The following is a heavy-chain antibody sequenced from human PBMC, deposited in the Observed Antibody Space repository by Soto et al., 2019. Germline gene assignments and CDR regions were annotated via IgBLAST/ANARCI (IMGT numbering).Heavy chain of an antibody. CDR2: IYSGGST. CDR3: ARGPGGFGDFSLDY. V-gene: IGHV4-4*07. J-gene: IGHJ4*02. Sequence: QVQLQESGPGLVKPSETLSLTCTVSGGSINSYYWSWIRQPAGKGLEWIGRIYSGGSTNYNPSLKRRLTVSVDTSKNQFSLKLTSVTAADTAVYYCARGPGGFGDFSLDYWGQGTLVTVSS. D-gene: IGHD3-10*01. CDR1: GGSINSYY.